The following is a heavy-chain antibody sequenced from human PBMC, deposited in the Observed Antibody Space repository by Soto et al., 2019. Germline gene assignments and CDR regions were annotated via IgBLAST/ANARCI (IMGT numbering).Heavy chain of an antibody. CDR1: GFTFGDYA. V-gene: IGHV3-49*03. J-gene: IGHJ6*03. D-gene: IGHD1-1*01. CDR3: TRGLERRRPIYYYYMDV. Sequence: PGGSLRLSCTASGFTFGDYAMSWFRQAPGKGLEWVGFIRSKAYGGTTEYAASVKGRFTISRDDSKSIAYLQMNSLKTEDTAVYYCTRGLERRRPIYYYYMDVWGKGTTVTVSS. CDR2: IRSKAYGGTT.